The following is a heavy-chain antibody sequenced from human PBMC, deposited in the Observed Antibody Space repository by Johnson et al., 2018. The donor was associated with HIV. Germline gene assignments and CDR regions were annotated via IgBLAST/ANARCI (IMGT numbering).Heavy chain of an antibody. Sequence: QMMLVESGGGVVQPGRSLRLSCAASGFTFSSYGMHWVRQAPGKGLEWVAFIWYDGTHKYYADSVKGRFNISRDNSKNTLYLQMNSLRVEDTAIYYCARVSGSGADYYEIMNDAFDIWGQGTMVTVS. CDR3: ARVSGSGADYYEIMNDAFDI. J-gene: IGHJ3*02. CDR1: GFTFSSYG. D-gene: IGHD3-22*01. V-gene: IGHV3-33*01. CDR2: IWYDGTHK.